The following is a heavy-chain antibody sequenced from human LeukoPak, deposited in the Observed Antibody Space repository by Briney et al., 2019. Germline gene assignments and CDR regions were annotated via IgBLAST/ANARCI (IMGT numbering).Heavy chain of an antibody. J-gene: IGHJ4*02. CDR1: GYILRNYD. CDR2: INPSGGST. D-gene: IGHD1-26*01. CDR3: ASGRVGAIAY. V-gene: IGHV1-46*01. Sequence: ASVKVSCKASGYILRNYDMSWVRQAPGQGLEWMGIINPSGGSTSYAQKFQGRVTMTRDMSTSTVYMELSSLRSEDTAVYYCASGRVGAIAYWGQGTLVTVSS.